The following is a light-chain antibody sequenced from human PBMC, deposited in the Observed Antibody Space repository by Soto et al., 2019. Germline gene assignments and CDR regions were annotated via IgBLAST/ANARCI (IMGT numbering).Light chain of an antibody. Sequence: EVVMTQSPATLSVSPGERVTLSCRASESVHRNLAWYQQKPGQGPSLLIYYASTRATGVPDRFTGSGSGTEFTLTISSLKSEDFRVYHCQHSSNWPPTFGPGTKVEIK. CDR2: YAS. CDR1: ESVHRN. J-gene: IGKJ3*01. CDR3: QHSSNWPPT. V-gene: IGKV3-15*01.